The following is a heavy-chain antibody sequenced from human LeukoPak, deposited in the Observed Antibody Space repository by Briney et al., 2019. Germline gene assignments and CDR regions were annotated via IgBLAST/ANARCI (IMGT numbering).Heavy chain of an antibody. CDR1: GFIFSSYS. V-gene: IGHV3-48*02. CDR3: ARDDNWGFDY. D-gene: IGHD7-27*01. Sequence: GGSLRLSCAASGFIFSSYSMNWVRQAPGKGLEWVSYIWDSSRTSYVDSVKGRFTISRDNAKNSLYLEMNSLRDEDTAVYYCARDDNWGFDYWGQGTPVTVSS. CDR2: IWDSSRT. J-gene: IGHJ4*02.